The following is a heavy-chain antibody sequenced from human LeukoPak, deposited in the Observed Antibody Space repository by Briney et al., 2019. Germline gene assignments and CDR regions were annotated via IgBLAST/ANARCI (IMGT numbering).Heavy chain of an antibody. V-gene: IGHV5-51*01. CDR1: GYNFTSYW. D-gene: IGHD6-13*01. CDR2: IYPGDSDT. Sequence: GESLKISCEGSGYNFTSYWIVWVRQMPGKGLEWMGIIYPGDSDTRYSSSFQGQVTISADKSISTAYLQWSSLKASDTAMYYCARSPGTYVDYWGQGTLVTVSS. J-gene: IGHJ4*02. CDR3: ARSPGTYVDY.